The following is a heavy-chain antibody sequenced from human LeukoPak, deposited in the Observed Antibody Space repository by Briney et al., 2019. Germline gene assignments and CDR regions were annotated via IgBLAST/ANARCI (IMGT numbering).Heavy chain of an antibody. V-gene: IGHV1-18*03. CDR1: GYTFTSYG. D-gene: IGHD5-18*01. CDR2: ISTYNGNT. Sequence: ASVKVSFKASGYTFTSYGISWVRQAPGQGREWMGWISTYNGNTNYSQKLQGSVTMTTDTSTSTAYMELRSLRPDDMALYYCARGGGYSYGTIRGDFDYWGQGTLVTVSS. J-gene: IGHJ4*02. CDR3: ARGGGYSYGTIRGDFDY.